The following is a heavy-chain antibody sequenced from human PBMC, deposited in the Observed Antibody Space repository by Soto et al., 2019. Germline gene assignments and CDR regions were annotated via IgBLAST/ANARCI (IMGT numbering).Heavy chain of an antibody. J-gene: IGHJ6*02. V-gene: IGHV3-72*01. CDR1: GFSLSDHF. Sequence: GGSLRLSCVASGFSLSDHFMDWVRQAPGKGLEWVGRIKNDPKSYITDYAESVKGRFTISRDDSKNSLFLQMNTLRVVDTAVYYCAKFGYGLSGAPYFYGMDVWGQGTTVTVSS. CDR2: IKNDPKSYIT. CDR3: AKFGYGLSGAPYFYGMDV. D-gene: IGHD7-27*01.